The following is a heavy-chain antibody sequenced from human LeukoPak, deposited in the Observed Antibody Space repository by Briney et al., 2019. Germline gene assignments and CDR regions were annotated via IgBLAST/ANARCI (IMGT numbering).Heavy chain of an antibody. CDR2: INHSGSTS. D-gene: IGHD6-6*01. J-gene: IGHJ3*02. CDR3: ARGGIITSYAFEI. V-gene: IGHV4-34*01. Sequence: SETLSLTCAVYGGSFSGYFWNWIRQPPGKGLEWIGEINHSGSTSNHNPSLKSRVTMSVDTSKNQFSLKLSSVTAADTAVYYCARGGIITSYAFEIWGQGTMVTVSS. CDR1: GGSFSGYF.